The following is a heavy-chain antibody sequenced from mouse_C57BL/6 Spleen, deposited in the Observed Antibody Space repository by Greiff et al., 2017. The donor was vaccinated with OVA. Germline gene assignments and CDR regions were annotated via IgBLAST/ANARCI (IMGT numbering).Heavy chain of an antibody. V-gene: IGHV14-2*01. CDR3: AREATVEGYAMDY. J-gene: IGHJ4*01. CDR2: IDPEDGET. Sequence: EVQLQESGAELVKPGASVKLSCTASGFNITDYYMHWVKQRTEQGLEWIGRIDPEDGETKYAQKFQGKATLTADTSSNPAYLQLSSLTSEDTAVYYCAREATVEGYAMDYWGQGTSVTVSS. D-gene: IGHD1-1*01. CDR1: GFNITDYY.